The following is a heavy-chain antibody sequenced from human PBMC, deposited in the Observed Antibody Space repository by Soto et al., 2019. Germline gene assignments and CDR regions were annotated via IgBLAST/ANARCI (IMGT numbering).Heavy chain of an antibody. V-gene: IGHV1-69*04. CDR3: ARDQTTVPEHYYYYYMDV. D-gene: IGHD4-17*01. J-gene: IGHJ6*03. CDR2: IIPILGIA. Sequence: SVKVSCKASGGTFSSYTISWVRQAPGQGLEWMGRIIPILGIANYAQKFQGRVTITADKSTSTAYMELSSLRSEDTAVYYCARDQTTVPEHYYYYYMDVWGKGTTVTVSS. CDR1: GGTFSSYT.